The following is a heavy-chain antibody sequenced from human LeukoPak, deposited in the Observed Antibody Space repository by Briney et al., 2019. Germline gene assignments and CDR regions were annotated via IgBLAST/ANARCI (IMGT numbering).Heavy chain of an antibody. D-gene: IGHD3-10*01. CDR3: ATGAHYGSGSHFDY. V-gene: IGHV1-24*01. CDR1: GYTLTELS. J-gene: IGHJ4*02. Sequence: ASVKVSCKVSGYTLTELSMHWVRQAPGKGLEWIGGFDPEDGETIYAQKFQGRVTMTEDTSTDTAYMELSSLRSEDTAVYYCATGAHYGSGSHFDYWGQGTLVTVSS. CDR2: FDPEDGET.